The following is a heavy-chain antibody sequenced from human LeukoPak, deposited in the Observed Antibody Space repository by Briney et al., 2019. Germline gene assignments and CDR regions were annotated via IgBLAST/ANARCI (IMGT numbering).Heavy chain of an antibody. CDR1: GYSISSGYY. Sequence: SETLSLTCTVSGYSISSGYYWGCIRQPAGKGLEWIGRIYTSGSTNYNPSLKSRVTMSVDTSKNQFSLKLSSVTAADTAVYYCARDRYYYDSSGPLRPWGQGTLVTVSS. V-gene: IGHV4-4*07. J-gene: IGHJ4*02. CDR2: IYTSGST. CDR3: ARDRYYYDSSGPLRP. D-gene: IGHD3-22*01.